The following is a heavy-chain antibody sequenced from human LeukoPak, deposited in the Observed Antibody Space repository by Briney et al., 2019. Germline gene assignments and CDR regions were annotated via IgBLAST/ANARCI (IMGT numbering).Heavy chain of an antibody. CDR3: ARPTADSSLYYYYMDV. CDR1: GGSISSSSYY. CDR2: IYYSGST. Sequence: SETLSLTCTVSGGSISSSSYYWGWIRQPPGKGLEWIGSIYYSGSTYYNPSLKSRVTISVDTSKNQFSLKLSSVTAADTAVYYCARPTADSSLYYYYMDVWGKGTTVTVSS. J-gene: IGHJ6*03. V-gene: IGHV4-39*07.